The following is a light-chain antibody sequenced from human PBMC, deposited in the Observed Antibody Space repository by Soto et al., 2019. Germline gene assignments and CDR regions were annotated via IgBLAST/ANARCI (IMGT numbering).Light chain of an antibody. Sequence: QSALTQPASVSGSPGQWITISCTGTSSDVGGYNYVSWYQQHPGKAPKPMIYDVTNRPSGVSNRFSGSKSGNTASLTISGLQAEDEADYYCSSYTSSSTYVFGTGTKVTVL. J-gene: IGLJ1*01. CDR3: SSYTSSSTYV. CDR1: SSDVGGYNY. V-gene: IGLV2-14*01. CDR2: DVT.